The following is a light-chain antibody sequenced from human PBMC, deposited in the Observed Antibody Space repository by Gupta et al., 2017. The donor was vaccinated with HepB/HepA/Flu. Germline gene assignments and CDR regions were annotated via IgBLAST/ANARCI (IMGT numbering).Light chain of an antibody. CDR1: SSDIGSYNR. J-gene: IGLJ3*02. V-gene: IGLV2-18*02. CDR3: ISYTTTNSLWV. CDR2: DVT. Sequence: QSALTQPPSVSGSPGQAVTISCTGSSSDIGSYNRVSWYQQHPGTAPNLLIYDVTNRPSGVPDRFSGSKSGGTASLTISPLLAEEEADYYCISYTTTNSLWVFGGGTKLTVL.